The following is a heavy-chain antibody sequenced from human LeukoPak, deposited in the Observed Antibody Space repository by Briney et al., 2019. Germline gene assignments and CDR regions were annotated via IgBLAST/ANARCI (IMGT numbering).Heavy chain of an antibody. CDR2: LHADGNEK. Sequence: GGSLRLSCAAYAFSLRGYWMSWVREAPGKGLEWVARLHADGNEKYFVHSVKGRFTVSRDNAKNSLYLQMNSLRVEDTAVYYCARGGYSFDYLGQGTLVTVSS. V-gene: IGHV3-7*01. CDR1: AFSLRGYW. J-gene: IGHJ4*02. CDR3: ARGGYSFDY. D-gene: IGHD5-12*01.